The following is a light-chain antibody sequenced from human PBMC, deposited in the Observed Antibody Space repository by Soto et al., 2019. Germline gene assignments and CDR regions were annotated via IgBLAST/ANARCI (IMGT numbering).Light chain of an antibody. CDR1: SSDVGGYNY. CDR3: SSYTSGSTLEV. V-gene: IGLV2-14*01. J-gene: IGLJ1*01. Sequence: QSALTPPASVSGSPGQSITISCTGTSSDVGGYNYVSWYQQHPGKAPKLMIYDVSNRPSGVSNPFSGSKSGNTASLTISGLQAEDEADYYCSSYTSGSTLEVFGTGTKVTVL. CDR2: DVS.